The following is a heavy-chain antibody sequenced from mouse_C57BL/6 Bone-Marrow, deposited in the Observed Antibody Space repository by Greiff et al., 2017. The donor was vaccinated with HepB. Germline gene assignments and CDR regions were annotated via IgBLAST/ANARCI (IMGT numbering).Heavy chain of an antibody. D-gene: IGHD1-1*01. CDR2: IHPNSGST. J-gene: IGHJ2*01. CDR3: ARRSGIYYYGRSPYLDY. CDR1: GYTFTSYW. V-gene: IGHV1-64*01. Sequence: VKLQQPGAELVKPGASVKLSCKASGYTFTSYWMHWVKQRPGQGLEWIGMIHPNSGSTNYNEKFKSKATLTVDKSSSTAYMQLSSLTSEDSAVYYCARRSGIYYYGRSPYLDYWGQGTTLTVSS.